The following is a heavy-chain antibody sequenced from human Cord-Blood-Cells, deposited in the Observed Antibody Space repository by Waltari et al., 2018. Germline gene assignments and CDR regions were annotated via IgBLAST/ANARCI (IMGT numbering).Heavy chain of an antibody. CDR1: GCSISSSSYY. CDR2: IYYSGST. J-gene: IGHJ4*02. Sequence: QLQLQESGPGLVKPSEPLSLTCTVSGCSISSSSYYWGWIRQPPGKGLEWIGSIYYSGSTYYNPSLKSRVTISVDTSKNQFSLKLSSVTAADTAVYYCARGAVAGTVFDYWGQGTLVTVSS. CDR3: ARGAVAGTVFDY. V-gene: IGHV4-39*01. D-gene: IGHD6-19*01.